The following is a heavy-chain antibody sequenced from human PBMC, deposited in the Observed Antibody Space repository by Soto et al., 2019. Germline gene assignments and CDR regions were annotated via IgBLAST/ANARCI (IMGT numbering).Heavy chain of an antibody. D-gene: IGHD3-10*01. V-gene: IGHV5-51*01. J-gene: IGHJ5*01. CDR2: IYPGDSDI. Sequence: GESLKISCKGSGYRFTSFWIGWVRQMPGKGLEWMGIIYPGDSDIRYSPSFQGQVTISVDKSISTAYLQLSSLKASDTAMYYCARQTGTMIRFNWFDSWGQGTLVTVSS. CDR1: GYRFTSFW. CDR3: ARQTGTMIRFNWFDS.